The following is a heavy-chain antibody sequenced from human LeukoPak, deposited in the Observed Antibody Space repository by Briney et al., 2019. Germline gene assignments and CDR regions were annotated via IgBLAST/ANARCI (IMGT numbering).Heavy chain of an antibody. D-gene: IGHD3-9*01. Sequence: GGSLRLSCATSGFTFTDYPMNWVRQAPGKGLEWVSNIRTTAEGANYAYYADSVKGRVTISRDDAKNTLYLHMNSLRDDDTAVYYCATDQRYAFDYWGQGILVTVSS. CDR1: GFTFTDYP. V-gene: IGHV3-48*02. CDR2: IRTTAEGANYA. J-gene: IGHJ4*02. CDR3: ATDQRYAFDY.